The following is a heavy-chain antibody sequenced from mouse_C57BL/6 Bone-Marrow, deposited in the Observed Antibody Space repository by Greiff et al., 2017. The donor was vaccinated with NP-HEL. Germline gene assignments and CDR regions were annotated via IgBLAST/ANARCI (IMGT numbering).Heavy chain of an antibody. J-gene: IGHJ2*01. CDR2: ISSGGSYT. D-gene: IGHD1-1*01. CDR1: GFTFSSYG. V-gene: IGHV5-6*02. CDR3: ARHPLITLDY. Sequence: EVKLVESVGDLVKPGGSLKLSCAASGFTFSSYGMSWVRQTPDKRLEWVATISSGGSYTYYPDSVKGRFTISRDNAKNTLYLQMSSLKSEDTAMYYCARHPLITLDYWGQGTTLTVSS.